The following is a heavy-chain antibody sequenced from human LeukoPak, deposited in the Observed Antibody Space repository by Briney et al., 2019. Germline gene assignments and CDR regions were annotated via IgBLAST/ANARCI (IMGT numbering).Heavy chain of an antibody. V-gene: IGHV4-31*03. D-gene: IGHD3-10*01. J-gene: IGHJ6*02. Sequence: PSETLSLTCTVSGGSISSGGYYWSWIRQHPGKGLEWIGYIYYSGSTYYNPSLKSRVTISVDTSKNQFSLKLSSVTAADTAVYYCAREHYYDSGSKLDVWGQGTTVTVS. CDR1: GGSISSGGYY. CDR3: AREHYYDSGSKLDV. CDR2: IYYSGST.